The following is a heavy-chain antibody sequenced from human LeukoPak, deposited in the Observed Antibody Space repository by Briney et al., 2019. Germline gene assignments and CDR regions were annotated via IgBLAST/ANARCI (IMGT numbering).Heavy chain of an antibody. CDR1: GYTFTAYY. V-gene: IGHV1-2*02. CDR2: INPHSGGT. J-gene: IGHJ3*01. CDR3: ATKTIPGITVAGTAFDV. Sequence: ASVTVSCKASGYTFTAYYLHWLRQAPGQGLEWVGWINPHSGGTNFAQNFQGRVTMNRDTSISTAYMELSRMRSDDTAVYYCATKTIPGITVAGTAFDVWGQGTLVTVSS. D-gene: IGHD6-19*01.